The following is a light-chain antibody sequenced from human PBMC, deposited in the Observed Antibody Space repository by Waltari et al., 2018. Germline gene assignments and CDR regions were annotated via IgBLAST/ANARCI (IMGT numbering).Light chain of an antibody. V-gene: IGLV2-14*03. CDR1: SSDIGDYNY. J-gene: IGLJ2*01. Sequence: QSALTQPASVSGSPGQSITISCTGTSSDIGDYNYVSWFQQHPGKAPKLMIFGVSERPSGVSNRCSGSKSGNTASLTISGLQAEDEADYYCSSYIRGSALIIFGGGSKLTVL. CDR3: SSYIRGSALII. CDR2: GVS.